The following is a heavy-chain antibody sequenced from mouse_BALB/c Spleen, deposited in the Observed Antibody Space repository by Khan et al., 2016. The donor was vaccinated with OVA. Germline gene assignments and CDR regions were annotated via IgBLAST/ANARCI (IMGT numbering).Heavy chain of an antibody. J-gene: IGHJ4*01. Sequence: EVQLQESGPGLVKPSQSLSLTCTVTGYSITTNYAWDWIRQFPGNKLEWMGYISYSGSTSYNPSLKSRISITRDTSKNQFFLQLNSVTTEDTATYYCARKSYCGYAVDYWGQGTSVTVSS. CDR3: ARKSYCGYAVDY. CDR2: ISYSGST. CDR1: GYSITTNYA. D-gene: IGHD2-12*01. V-gene: IGHV3-2*02.